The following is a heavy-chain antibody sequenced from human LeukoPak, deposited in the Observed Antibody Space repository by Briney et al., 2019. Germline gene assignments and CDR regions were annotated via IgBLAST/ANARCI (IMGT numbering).Heavy chain of an antibody. CDR1: GGSISSGGYY. CDR3: ARDRLATGGMDV. J-gene: IGHJ6*02. V-gene: IGHV4-31*03. D-gene: IGHD1-26*01. CDR2: IYYSGST. Sequence: SETLSLTCTVSGGSISSGGYYWSWIRQYSGKGLEWIGYIYYSGSTHYNPSLKSRVTISVDKAKNQFSLKMRSVTAVDTAVYYCARDRLATGGMDVWGQGTTVTVSS.